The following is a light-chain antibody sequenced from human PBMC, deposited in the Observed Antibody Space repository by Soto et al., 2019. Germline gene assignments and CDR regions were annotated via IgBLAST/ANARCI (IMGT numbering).Light chain of an antibody. CDR1: QDISKF. Sequence: DIQMTQSPSSLSASVGDRVTITCQASQDISKFLNWYQQKPGKAPKLLIYDASNLETGVPSRFSGSGSGTDFAFTISSLQPEDIATYSCQMYDNVPLTFGGATKVDIK. J-gene: IGKJ4*01. V-gene: IGKV1-33*01. CDR3: QMYDNVPLT. CDR2: DAS.